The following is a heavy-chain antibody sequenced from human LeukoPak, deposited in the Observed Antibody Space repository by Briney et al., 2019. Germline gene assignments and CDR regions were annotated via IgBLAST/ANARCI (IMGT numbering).Heavy chain of an antibody. CDR2: ISYDGSNK. CDR3: ARDPGYSSSSFFDY. CDR1: GFTFSSHA. J-gene: IGHJ4*02. V-gene: IGHV3-30-3*01. Sequence: GGSLRLSCAASGFTFSSHAMHWVRQAPGKGLEWVAVISYDGSNKYYADSVKGRFTISRDNSKNTLYLQMNSLRAEDTAVYYCARDPGYSSSSFFDYWGQGTLVTVSS. D-gene: IGHD6-6*01.